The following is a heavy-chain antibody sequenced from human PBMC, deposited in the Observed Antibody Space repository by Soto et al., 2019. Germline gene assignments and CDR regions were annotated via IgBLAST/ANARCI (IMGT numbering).Heavy chain of an antibody. V-gene: IGHV1-58*02. Sequence: ASVKVSCKASGFTFTSSAMQWVRQARGQRLEWIGWIVVGSGNTNYAQKFQERVTITRDMSTSTAYMELSSLRSEDTAVYYCAADHLSYGSGSYYNAFDIWGQGTMVTVSS. CDR3: AADHLSYGSGSYYNAFDI. CDR2: IVVGSGNT. J-gene: IGHJ3*02. D-gene: IGHD3-10*01. CDR1: GFTFTSSA.